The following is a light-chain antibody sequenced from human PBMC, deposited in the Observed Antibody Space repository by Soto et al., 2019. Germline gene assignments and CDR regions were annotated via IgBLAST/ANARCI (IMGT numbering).Light chain of an antibody. J-gene: IGKJ1*01. V-gene: IGKV1-5*03. Sequence: DIQVTQSPSTLSASIGDRVTITRRASQSISTRLAWFQQKPGRAPKLLIYQASSLESGVPSRFSGSGSGTQFTLTISSLQPEDFATYYCKQYNRYWTFGQGTKVEIK. CDR3: KQYNRYWT. CDR2: QAS. CDR1: QSISTR.